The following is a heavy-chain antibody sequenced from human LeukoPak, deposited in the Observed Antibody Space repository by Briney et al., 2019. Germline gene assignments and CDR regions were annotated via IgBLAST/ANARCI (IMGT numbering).Heavy chain of an antibody. D-gene: IGHD3-22*01. CDR1: GFTFSSYW. J-gene: IGHJ4*02. CDR3: ARDTPTMIVVRHGYYFDY. V-gene: IGHV3-74*01. Sequence: PGGSLRLSCAASGFTFSSYWMHWVRQAPGKGLVWVSRINTDGSSTSYADSVKGRFTISRDNAKNTLYLQMNSLRTEDTAVYYCARDTPTMIVVRHGYYFDYWGQGTLVTVSS. CDR2: INTDGSST.